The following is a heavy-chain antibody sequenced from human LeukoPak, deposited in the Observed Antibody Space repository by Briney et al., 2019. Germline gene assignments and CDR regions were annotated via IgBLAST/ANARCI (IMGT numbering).Heavy chain of an antibody. J-gene: IGHJ2*01. V-gene: IGHV1-18*01. CDR2: ISPYNANT. CDR1: GGTFSSYA. D-gene: IGHD2-8*02. CDR3: SREGEGEDGTGHHNWYFDL. Sequence: ASVKVSCKASGGTFSSYAISWVRQAPGQGLEWMGWISPYNANTKYAQKFQGRVTMTTDTSTSTAYMGLRSLRSDDTAMYYCSREGEGEDGTGHHNWYFDLWGRGTLVTVSS.